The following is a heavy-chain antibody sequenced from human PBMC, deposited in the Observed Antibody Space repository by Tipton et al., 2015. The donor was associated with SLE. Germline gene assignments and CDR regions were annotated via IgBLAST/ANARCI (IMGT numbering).Heavy chain of an antibody. V-gene: IGHV7-4-1*02. J-gene: IGHJ3*02. CDR3: ARGRGEWLYNDAFDI. CDR1: GYRFTMYA. D-gene: IGHD3-3*01. Sequence: QLVQSGAEVKKPGAAVKSSCKASGYRFTMYAVNWVRQAPGQGPEWMGWINTNTGNPTYAPGFSGRFVFSLDTSVSTAYLQITSLKAEDTALYSCARGRGEWLYNDAFDIWGQGTMVTVSS. CDR2: INTNTGNP.